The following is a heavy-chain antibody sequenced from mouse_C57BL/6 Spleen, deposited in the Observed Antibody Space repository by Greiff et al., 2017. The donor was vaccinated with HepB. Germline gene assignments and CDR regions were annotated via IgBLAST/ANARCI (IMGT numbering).Heavy chain of an antibody. J-gene: IGHJ1*03. CDR2: ISSGSSTI. CDR1: GFTFSDYG. D-gene: IGHD2-5*01. CDR3: ARNYYSNYYWYFDV. V-gene: IGHV5-17*01. Sequence: EVKLQESGGGLVKPGGSLKLSCAASGFTFSDYGMHWVRQAPEKGLEWVAYISSGSSTIYYADTVKGRFTISRDNAKNTLFLQMTSLRSEDTAMYYCARNYYSNYYWYFDVWGTGTTVTVSS.